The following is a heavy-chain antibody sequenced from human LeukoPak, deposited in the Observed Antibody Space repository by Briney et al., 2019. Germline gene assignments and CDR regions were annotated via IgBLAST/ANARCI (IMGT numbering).Heavy chain of an antibody. CDR3: ARHAPGSSGYYSKFDY. Sequence: SETLSLTCTVSGGSISSYYWSWIRQPPGKGLEWIGCIYYSGSTNYNPSLKSRVTISVDTSKNQFSLKLSSVTAADTAVYYCARHAPGSSGYYSKFDYWGQGTLVTVSS. J-gene: IGHJ4*02. V-gene: IGHV4-59*08. CDR2: IYYSGST. CDR1: GGSISSYY. D-gene: IGHD3-22*01.